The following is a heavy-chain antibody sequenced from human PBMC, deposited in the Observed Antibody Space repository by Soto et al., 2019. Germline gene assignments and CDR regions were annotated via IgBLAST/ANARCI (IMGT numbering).Heavy chain of an antibody. D-gene: IGHD3-16*02. J-gene: IGHJ1*01. CDR1: GFTFRSYE. CDR3: ARVSQSFIEYFQN. V-gene: IGHV3-48*03. CDR2: ISSSGSTI. Sequence: RRLSCAASGFTFRSYEMNWVRQAPGKGLEWVSYISSSGSTIYYADSVKGRFTISRDNAKNSLYLQMNSLRAEDTAVYYCARVSQSFIEYFQNWGQGTLVTVSS.